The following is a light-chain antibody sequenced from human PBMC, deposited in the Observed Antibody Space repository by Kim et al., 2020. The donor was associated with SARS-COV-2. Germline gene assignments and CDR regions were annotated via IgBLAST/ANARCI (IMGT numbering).Light chain of an antibody. CDR3: QQYTKWPL. J-gene: IGKJ3*01. CDR1: QSVTSN. V-gene: IGKV3-15*01. Sequence: SVSPGETATPSCRASQSVTSNLVWYQQQPGQAPRLLIYSASTRATGIPARFSGAGSGTEFTLTISSLQPEDFAIYYCQQYTKWPLFGPGTKVDIK. CDR2: SAS.